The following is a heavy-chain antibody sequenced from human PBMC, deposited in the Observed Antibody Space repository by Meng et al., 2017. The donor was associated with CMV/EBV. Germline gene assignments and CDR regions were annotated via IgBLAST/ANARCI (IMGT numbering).Heavy chain of an antibody. J-gene: IGHJ5*02. CDR1: GFTFSSYA. CDR3: AKWDGGVVWGWFDP. V-gene: IGHV3-23*01. CDR2: ISGSGGST. D-gene: IGHD3-3*01. Sequence: GGSLRLSCAASGFTFSSYAMSWVRQAPGKGLEWVSAISGSGGSTYYADSVEGRFTISRDNSKNTLYLQMNSLRAEDTAVYYCAKWDGGVVWGWFDPWGQGTLVTVSS.